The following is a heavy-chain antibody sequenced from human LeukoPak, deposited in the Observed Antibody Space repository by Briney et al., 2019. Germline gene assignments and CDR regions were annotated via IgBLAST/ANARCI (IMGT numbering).Heavy chain of an antibody. D-gene: IGHD2-2*01. Sequence: GGSLRLSCAASGFTFSSYAMSWVRQAPGKGLEWVSAISGSGGSTYYADSVKGRFTISRDNSKNTLYLQMNSLRAEDTAVYYCAKASLEYQLLWAEKYFQHWGQGTLVTVSS. CDR3: AKASLEYQLLWAEKYFQH. CDR1: GFTFSSYA. J-gene: IGHJ1*01. CDR2: ISGSGGST. V-gene: IGHV3-23*01.